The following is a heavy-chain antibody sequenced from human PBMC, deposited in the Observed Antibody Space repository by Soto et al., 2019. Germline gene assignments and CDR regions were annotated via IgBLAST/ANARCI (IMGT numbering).Heavy chain of an antibody. D-gene: IGHD3-16*01. CDR1: GGTFSSYA. V-gene: IGHV1-69*01. CDR3: ARDWARGLLDY. CDR2: SIPIFGTA. Sequence: QVQLVQSGAEVKKPGSSVKVSCKASGGTFSSYAISWVRQAPGQGLEWMGGSIPIFGTANYAQKLQGRVTITADESTSTAYMELSSLRSEDTAVYYSARDWARGLLDYWGQGTLVTVSS. J-gene: IGHJ4*02.